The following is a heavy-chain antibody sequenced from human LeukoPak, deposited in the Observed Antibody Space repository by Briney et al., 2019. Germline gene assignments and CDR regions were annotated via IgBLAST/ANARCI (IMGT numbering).Heavy chain of an antibody. V-gene: IGHV1-46*01. CDR3: ARRGSYSYYFDY. CDR2: INPTGGST. Sequence: RASVKVSCKASGYTFTSYYLHWVRQAPGLGLEWMGIINPTGGSTSYAQKFQGRVTMTRDTSTSTVYMELSSLRSEDTAVYYCARRGSYSYYFDYWGQGTLVTVSS. CDR1: GYTFTSYY. J-gene: IGHJ4*02. D-gene: IGHD1-26*01.